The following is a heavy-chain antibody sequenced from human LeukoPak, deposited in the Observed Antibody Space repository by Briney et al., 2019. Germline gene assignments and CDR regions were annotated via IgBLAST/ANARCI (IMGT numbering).Heavy chain of an antibody. CDR2: IYYSGST. CDR3: ARWSITGTDFGYDY. D-gene: IGHD1-7*01. CDR1: GGSISSSSYY. J-gene: IGHJ4*02. Sequence: SETLSLTCTVSGGSISSSSYYWGWIRQPPGKGLEWIGSIYYSGSTYYNPSLKSRVTISVDTSKNQFSLKLSSVTAADTAVYYCARWSITGTDFGYDYWGQGTLVTVSS. V-gene: IGHV4-39*01.